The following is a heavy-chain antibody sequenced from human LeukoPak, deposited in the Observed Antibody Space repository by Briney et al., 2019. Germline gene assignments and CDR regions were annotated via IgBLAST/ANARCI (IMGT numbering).Heavy chain of an antibody. CDR1: GGSISSSSYY. J-gene: IGHJ5*02. D-gene: IGHD3-22*01. CDR2: IYYSGST. V-gene: IGHV4-39*07. CDR3: AREGHYYDSSGYSSWFDP. Sequence: SETLSLTCTVSGGSISSSSYYWGWIRQPPGKGLEWIGSIYYSGSTYYNPSLKGRVTISVDTSKNQFSLKLSSVTAADTAVYYCAREGHYYDSSGYSSWFDPWGQGTLVTVSS.